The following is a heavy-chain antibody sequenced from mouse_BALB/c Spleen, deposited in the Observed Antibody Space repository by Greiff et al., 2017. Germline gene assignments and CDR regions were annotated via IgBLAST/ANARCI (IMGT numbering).Heavy chain of an antibody. J-gene: IGHJ4*01. CDR3: ARGTLYAMDY. V-gene: IGHV7-3*02. CDR1: GFTFTDYY. CDR2: IRNKANGYTT. Sequence: EVKLVESGGGLVQPGGSLRLSCATSGFTFTDYYMSWVRQTPGKALEWLGFIRNKANGYTTEYSASVKGRFTISRDNSQSILYLQMNTLRAEDSATYYCARGTLYAMDYWGQGTSVTVSS.